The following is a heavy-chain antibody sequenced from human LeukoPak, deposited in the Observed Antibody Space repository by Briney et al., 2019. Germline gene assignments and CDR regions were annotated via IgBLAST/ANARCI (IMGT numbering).Heavy chain of an antibody. V-gene: IGHV4-59*01. J-gene: IGHJ4*02. CDR3: AGRSARYFDS. D-gene: IGHD1-26*01. CDR1: GDSIDSYY. CDR2: VFYSGPT. Sequence: PSETLSLTCTVSGDSIDSYYWSWIRQPPGEGLQWIGYVFYSGPTNYDASLESRVAISVDRSKNQFSLKLTSVSAADTAVYYCAGRSARYFDSWGQGTPVTVSS.